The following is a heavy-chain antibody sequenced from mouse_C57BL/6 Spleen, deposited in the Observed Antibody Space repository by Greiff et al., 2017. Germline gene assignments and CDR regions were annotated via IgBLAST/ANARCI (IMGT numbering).Heavy chain of an antibody. CDR1: GFNIKDYY. CDR2: IDPEDGET. D-gene: IGHD1-1*01. V-gene: IGHV14-2*01. Sequence: EVKLMESGAELVKPGASVKLSCTASGFNIKDYYMHWVKQRTEQGLEWIGRIDPEDGETKYAPKFQGKATITADTSSNTAYLQLSSLTSEDTAVYYCARSPITTVVDYFDYWGQGTTLTVSS. CDR3: ARSPITTVVDYFDY. J-gene: IGHJ2*01.